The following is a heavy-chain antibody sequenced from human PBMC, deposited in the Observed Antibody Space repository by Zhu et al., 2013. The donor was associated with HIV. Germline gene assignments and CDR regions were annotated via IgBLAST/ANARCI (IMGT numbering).Heavy chain of an antibody. CDR1: GYTFTGYY. CDR3: ARSAVEVGEKTRERITIFGVVSPPNPPRNYGMDV. D-gene: IGHD3-3*01. J-gene: IGHJ6*02. V-gene: IGHV1-2*02. CDR2: INPNSGGT. Sequence: QVQLVQSGAEVKKPGASVKVSCRASGYTFTGYYLHWVRQAPGQGLEWMGWINPNSGGTNFAQKFRGRVTMTRDTSISTAYMELSRLRSDDTAVYYCARSAVEVGEKTRERITIFGVVSPPNPPRNYGMDVWGQGTTVTVSS.